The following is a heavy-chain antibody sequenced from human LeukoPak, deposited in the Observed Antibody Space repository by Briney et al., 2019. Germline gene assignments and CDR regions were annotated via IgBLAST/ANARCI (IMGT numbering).Heavy chain of an antibody. Sequence: TSETLSLTCTVSGGSISSSSYYWGWIRQPPGKGLEWIGEINHSGSTNYNPSLKSRVTISVDTSKNQFSLKLSSVTAADTAVYYCARAVAGTGLIDYWGQGTLVTVSS. J-gene: IGHJ4*02. CDR2: INHSGST. D-gene: IGHD6-19*01. V-gene: IGHV4-39*07. CDR1: GGSISSSSYY. CDR3: ARAVAGTGLIDY.